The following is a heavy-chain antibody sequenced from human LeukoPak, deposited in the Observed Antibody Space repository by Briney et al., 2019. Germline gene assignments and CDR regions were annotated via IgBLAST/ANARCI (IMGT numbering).Heavy chain of an antibody. V-gene: IGHV3-23*01. CDR2: ISGSGGST. J-gene: IGHJ3*02. CDR1: GFNFGSYF. Sequence: GGSLRLSCAASGFNFGSYFMTWVRQAPGKGVEWVSAISGSGGSTYYADSVKGRFTISRDNSKNTLYLQMNRLRAEDTAVYYCAKDLGYGDYLGAFDIWGQGTMVTVSS. CDR3: AKDLGYGDYLGAFDI. D-gene: IGHD4-17*01.